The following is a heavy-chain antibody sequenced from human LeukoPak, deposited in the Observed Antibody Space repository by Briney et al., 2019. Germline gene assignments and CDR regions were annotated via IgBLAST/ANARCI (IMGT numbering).Heavy chain of an antibody. CDR2: ITNNGDTI. Sequence: SGGSLRLSCAASGFTFSSYAMHWVRQAPGKGLEYVSAITNNGDTIYYADSVKGRFIVSRDNSKNTLYLQMASLRAEDMAVYYCVGRGIHTYDYWGQGTLVTVSS. CDR1: GFTFSSYA. V-gene: IGHV3-64*02. J-gene: IGHJ4*02. D-gene: IGHD6-13*01. CDR3: VGRGIHTYDY.